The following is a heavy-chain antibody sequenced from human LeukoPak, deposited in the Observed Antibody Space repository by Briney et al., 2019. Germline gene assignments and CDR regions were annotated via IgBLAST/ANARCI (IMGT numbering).Heavy chain of an antibody. V-gene: IGHV3-66*01. CDR2: IYSDGST. Sequence: GGSLRLSCAASGFTVSSNYMSWVRQAPGKGLEWVSVIYSDGSTYYADSVKGRFTISRDNSKNTLYLQMNSLRAEDTAVYYCARDSDTKIDYWGQGTLVTVSS. CDR1: GFTVSSNY. CDR3: ARDSDTKIDY. J-gene: IGHJ4*02. D-gene: IGHD2-8*01.